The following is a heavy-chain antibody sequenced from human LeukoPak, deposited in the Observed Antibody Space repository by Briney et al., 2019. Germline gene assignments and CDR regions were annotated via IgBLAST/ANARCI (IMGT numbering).Heavy chain of an antibody. D-gene: IGHD1-26*01. Sequence: GGSLRLSCAASGFTVSSNYMSWVRQAPGKGLEWVSSISSSSSYIYYADSVKGRFTISRDNAKNSLYLQMNSLRAEDTAVYYCARGSGSYKPPFDYWGQGTLVTVSS. CDR1: GFTVSSNY. J-gene: IGHJ4*02. CDR3: ARGSGSYKPPFDY. CDR2: ISSSSSYI. V-gene: IGHV3-21*01.